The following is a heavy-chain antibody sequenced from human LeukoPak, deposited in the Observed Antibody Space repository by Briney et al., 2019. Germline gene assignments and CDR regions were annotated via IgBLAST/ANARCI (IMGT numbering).Heavy chain of an antibody. V-gene: IGHV3-53*01. CDR1: GFTFSRYR. D-gene: IGHD3-22*01. J-gene: IGHJ3*02. Sequence: PGGSLRLSCAASGFTFSRYRMSWVRQAPGKGLEWVSIIYSGGSTYYADSVKGRFTISRDKSKNTLYLQMNSLRAEDTAVYYCATYYGANHGAFDIWGQGTMVTVSS. CDR3: ATYYGANHGAFDI. CDR2: IYSGGST.